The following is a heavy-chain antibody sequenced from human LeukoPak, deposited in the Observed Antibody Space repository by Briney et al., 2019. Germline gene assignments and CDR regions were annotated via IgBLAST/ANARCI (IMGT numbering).Heavy chain of an antibody. J-gene: IGHJ4*02. D-gene: IGHD3-22*01. CDR2: INPNSGGT. Sequence: ASVKVSCKASGYTFTGYFIHWVRQAPGQGLEWMGWINPNSGGTNYAQKFQGRVTMTRDTSISTAYMELSRLRSDDTAVYYCARDERYDSSGYPFDYWGQGTLVTVSS. V-gene: IGHV1-2*02. CDR1: GYTFTGYF. CDR3: ARDERYDSSGYPFDY.